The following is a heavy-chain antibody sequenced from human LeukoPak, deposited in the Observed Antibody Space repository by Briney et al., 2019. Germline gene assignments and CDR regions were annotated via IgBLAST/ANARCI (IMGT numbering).Heavy chain of an antibody. V-gene: IGHV3-74*01. CDR2: INTDGSRT. Sequence: GGSLRLSCAASGFTFNSYWIHWVRQAPGKGLVWVSRINTDGSRTNYADSVKGRFAISRDNSKNTLYLQMNSLRAEDTAVYYCAKDQGQSSGWYVPMGADYWGQGTLVTVSS. D-gene: IGHD6-19*01. CDR3: AKDQGQSSGWYVPMGADY. J-gene: IGHJ4*02. CDR1: GFTFNSYW.